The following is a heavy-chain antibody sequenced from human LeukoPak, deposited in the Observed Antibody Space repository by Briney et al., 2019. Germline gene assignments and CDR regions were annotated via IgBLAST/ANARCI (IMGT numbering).Heavy chain of an antibody. J-gene: IGHJ4*02. Sequence: GGSLRLSCAASGFTFSSYGMTWVRQAPGKGLEWVSYISSSSSTIYYADSVKGRFTISRDNSKNTLYLQMNSLRAEDTAVYYCARDSRRDYYDSSGYFPYYFDYWGQGTLVTVSS. V-gene: IGHV3-48*01. CDR3: ARDSRRDYYDSSGYFPYYFDY. CDR2: ISSSSSTI. CDR1: GFTFSSYG. D-gene: IGHD3-22*01.